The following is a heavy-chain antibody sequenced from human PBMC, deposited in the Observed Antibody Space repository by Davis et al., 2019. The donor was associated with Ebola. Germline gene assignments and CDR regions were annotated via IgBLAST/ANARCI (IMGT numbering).Heavy chain of an antibody. D-gene: IGHD3-10*01. CDR3: ARLSFGEVGFDY. CDR1: GYTFTSYY. CDR2: INPYSGGT. J-gene: IGHJ4*02. Sequence: ASVKVSCKASGYTFTSYYMHWVRQAPGQGLEWMGRINPYSGGTNYAQKFQGRVTMTRDTSISTAYMELNRLRSDDTAVYYCARLSFGEVGFDYWGQGTLVTVSS. V-gene: IGHV1-2*06.